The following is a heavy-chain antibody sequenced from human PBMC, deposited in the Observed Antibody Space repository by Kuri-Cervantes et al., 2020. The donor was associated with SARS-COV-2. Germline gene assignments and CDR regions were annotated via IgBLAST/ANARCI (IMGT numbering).Heavy chain of an antibody. CDR3: ARSDFWSGYYTLVFDY. CDR1: GGSISSSSYY. D-gene: IGHD3-3*01. J-gene: IGHJ4*02. V-gene: IGHV4-39*07. Sequence: SETLSLTCTVSGGSISSSSYYWGWIRQPPGKGLEWIGSIYYSGSTYYNPSLKSRVTISVDTSKNQFSLKLSSVTSADTAVYYCARSDFWSGYYTLVFDYWGQGTLVTVSS. CDR2: IYYSGST.